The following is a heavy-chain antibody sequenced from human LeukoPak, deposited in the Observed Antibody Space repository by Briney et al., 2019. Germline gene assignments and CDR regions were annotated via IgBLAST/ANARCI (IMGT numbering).Heavy chain of an antibody. CDR1: GGSFSGYY. Sequence: SENLSLTCAVYGGSFSGYYWSWIRQPPGKGLEWIGEINHSGSTNYNPSLKSRVTILVDTSKNQLSLKLSSVTAADTAVYYCARGSIVGAYFEFWGQGTLVTVSS. CDR3: ARGSIVGAYFEF. J-gene: IGHJ4*02. D-gene: IGHD1-26*01. CDR2: INHSGST. V-gene: IGHV4-34*01.